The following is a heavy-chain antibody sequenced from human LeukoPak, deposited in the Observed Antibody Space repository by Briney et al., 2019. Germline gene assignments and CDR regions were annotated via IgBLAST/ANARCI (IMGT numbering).Heavy chain of an antibody. Sequence: ASVKVSCKASGGTFSSYATSWVRQAPGQGLEWMGRIIPILGIANYAQKFQGRVTITADKSASTAYMELSSLRSEDTAVYYCARVEYSSGRPPQPGDDAFDIWGQGTMVTVSS. CDR1: GGTFSSYA. J-gene: IGHJ3*02. CDR2: IIPILGIA. CDR3: ARVEYSSGRPPQPGDDAFDI. V-gene: IGHV1-69*04. D-gene: IGHD6-19*01.